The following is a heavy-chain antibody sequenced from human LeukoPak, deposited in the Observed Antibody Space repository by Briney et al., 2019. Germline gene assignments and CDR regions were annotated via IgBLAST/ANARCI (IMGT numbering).Heavy chain of an antibody. Sequence: PSETLSLTCTVSNYSINDGYYWGWIRQPPGKGLQWIGGVYHSGATYQNPSLKSRVTISVDTSKNQFSLKLSSVTAADTAVYYCARSTIFGVVILRWDAFDIWGQGTMVTVSS. D-gene: IGHD3-3*01. CDR3: ARSTIFGVVILRWDAFDI. CDR1: NYSINDGYY. V-gene: IGHV4-38-2*02. CDR2: VYHSGAT. J-gene: IGHJ3*02.